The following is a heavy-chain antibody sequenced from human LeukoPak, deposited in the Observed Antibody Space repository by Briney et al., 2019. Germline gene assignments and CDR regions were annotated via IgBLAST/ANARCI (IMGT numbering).Heavy chain of an antibody. Sequence: SETLSLTCAVYGGSFSGYYWSWIRQPPGKGLEWIGEINHSGSTNYNPSLKSRVTISVDTSKNQFSLKLSSVTAADTAVYYCARDAIGSGSTDYWGQGPWSPSPQ. V-gene: IGHV4-34*01. D-gene: IGHD3-10*01. CDR2: INHSGST. J-gene: IGHJ4*02. CDR3: ARDAIGSGSTDY. CDR1: GGSFSGYY.